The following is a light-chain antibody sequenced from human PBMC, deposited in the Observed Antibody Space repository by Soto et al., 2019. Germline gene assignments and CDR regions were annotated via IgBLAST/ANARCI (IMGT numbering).Light chain of an antibody. V-gene: IGKV3-15*01. CDR3: QQYNNWPPDRT. CDR2: GAS. J-gene: IGKJ1*01. CDR1: QSVGSN. Sequence: EIVMTQSTATLSVSPGERATLSCRASQSVGSNLAWYQQKPGQAPRLLIYGASTRATGIPARFSGSGSGTEFTLTISRLQSEDFAIYFCQQYNNWPPDRTFGQGTKVEIK.